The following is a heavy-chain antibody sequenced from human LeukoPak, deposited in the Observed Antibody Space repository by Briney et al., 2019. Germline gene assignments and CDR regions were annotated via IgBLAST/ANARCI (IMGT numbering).Heavy chain of an antibody. Sequence: ASVKVSCKASGYTFTGYYMHWVRPAPGQGLAWMGWINPNSGGTNYAQKFQGRVTITRDTSISTAYMELSRLRSDDTAVYYCARASSGYDYFDYWGQGTLVTVSS. CDR1: GYTFTGYY. J-gene: IGHJ4*02. V-gene: IGHV1-2*02. CDR3: ARASSGYDYFDY. D-gene: IGHD5-12*01. CDR2: INPNSGGT.